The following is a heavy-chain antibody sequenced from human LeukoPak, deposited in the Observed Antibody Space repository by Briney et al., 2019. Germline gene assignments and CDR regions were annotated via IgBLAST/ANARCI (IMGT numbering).Heavy chain of an antibody. CDR2: IDHSGST. Sequence: SETLSLTCAVYGGSFSGYYWSWIRQPPGKGLEWIGEIDHSGSTNYNPSLKSRVTISVDTSKNQFSLKLSSVTAADTAVYYCASSRYYDFWSGYPRFDYWGQGTLVTVSS. D-gene: IGHD3-3*01. CDR3: ASSRYYDFWSGYPRFDY. J-gene: IGHJ4*02. CDR1: GGSFSGYY. V-gene: IGHV4-34*01.